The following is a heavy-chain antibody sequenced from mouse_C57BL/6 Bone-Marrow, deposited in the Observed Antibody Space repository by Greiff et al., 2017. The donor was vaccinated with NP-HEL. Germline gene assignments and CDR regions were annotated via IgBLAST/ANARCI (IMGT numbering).Heavy chain of an antibody. J-gene: IGHJ2*01. CDR1: GYTFTSYW. CDR2: IDPSDSET. D-gene: IGHD1-1*01. Sequence: QVQLQQPGAELVRPGSSVKLSCKASGYTFTSYWMHWVKQRPIQGLEWIGNIDPSDSETHSNQKFKDKATLTVDKSSSTAYMQLSSLTSEDSAVYYCARGAGSSFDYWGQGTTLTVSS. CDR3: ARGAGSSFDY. V-gene: IGHV1-52*01.